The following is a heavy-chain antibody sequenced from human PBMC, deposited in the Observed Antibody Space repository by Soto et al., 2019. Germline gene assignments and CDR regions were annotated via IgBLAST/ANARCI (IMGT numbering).Heavy chain of an antibody. D-gene: IGHD5-12*01. CDR1: GYSFPSYW. V-gene: IGHV5-51*01. CDR3: ARNRYSGYELDY. J-gene: IGHJ4*02. CDR2: IYPDDSDT. Sequence: GGSLKISCKGSGYSFPSYWIRCVRQMPGKGLEWMWIIYPDDSDTRYSPSFQGQGIISADKTISTAYLQWSSLKASDTAMYYCARNRYSGYELDYWGQGTLVTVSS.